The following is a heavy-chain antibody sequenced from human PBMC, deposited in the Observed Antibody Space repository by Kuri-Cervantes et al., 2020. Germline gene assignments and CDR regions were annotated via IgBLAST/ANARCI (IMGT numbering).Heavy chain of an antibody. CDR1: GFTFSSYG. J-gene: IGHJ6*02. Sequence: GGSLRLSCAASGFTFSSYGMHWVRQAPGKGLEWVAVIWYDGSNKYYADSVKGRFTISRDNSKNTLYLQMNSLRAEDTAVYYCAKDKGLIGYFDWLPTTNYYGMDVWGQGTTVTVSS. D-gene: IGHD3-9*01. CDR2: IWYDGSNK. CDR3: AKDKGLIGYFDWLPTTNYYGMDV. V-gene: IGHV3-33*06.